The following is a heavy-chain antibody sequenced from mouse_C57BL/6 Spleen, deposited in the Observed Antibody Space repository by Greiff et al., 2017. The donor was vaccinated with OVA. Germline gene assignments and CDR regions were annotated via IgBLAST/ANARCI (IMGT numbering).Heavy chain of an antibody. CDR1: GYAFSSSW. CDR2: IYPGDGDT. CDR3: ARANWDVGWFAY. J-gene: IGHJ3*01. D-gene: IGHD4-1*01. Sequence: QVQLQQSGPELVKPGASVKISCKASGYAFSSSWMNWVKQRPGKGLEWIGRIYPGDGDTNYNGKFKGKATLTADKSSSTAYMQLSSLTSEDSAVYFCARANWDVGWFAYWGQGTLVTVSA. V-gene: IGHV1-82*01.